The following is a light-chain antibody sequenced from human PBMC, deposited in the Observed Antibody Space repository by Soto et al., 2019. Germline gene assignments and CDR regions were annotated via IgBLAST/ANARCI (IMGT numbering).Light chain of an antibody. J-gene: IGLJ2*01. CDR1: SSDVGNYNL. CDR2: ATS. V-gene: IGLV2-23*02. CDR3: CSYAGSKTFT. Sequence: QSVLTQPASVSGSPGQSITISCTGTSSDVGNYNLVSWYQQHPGKAPKLIIYATSKRPSGVSNRYFGSKSGNTASLSISGLQAEDEANYYCCSYAGSKTFTFGGGTKVTVL.